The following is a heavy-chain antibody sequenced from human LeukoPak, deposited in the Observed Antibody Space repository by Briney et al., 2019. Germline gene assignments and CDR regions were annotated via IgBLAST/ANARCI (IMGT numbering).Heavy chain of an antibody. CDR2: IYSGGST. V-gene: IGHV3-53*01. CDR3: AGYTYGYLNAFDI. D-gene: IGHD5-18*01. CDR1: GLTVSSNY. J-gene: IGHJ3*02. Sequence: PGGSLRLSCAASGLTVSSNYMSLVRQAPGKGLEWVSLIYSGGSTYYADSVKGRFTISRDNSKNTLYLQMNSLRAEDTAVYYCAGYTYGYLNAFDIWGQGTMVTVSS.